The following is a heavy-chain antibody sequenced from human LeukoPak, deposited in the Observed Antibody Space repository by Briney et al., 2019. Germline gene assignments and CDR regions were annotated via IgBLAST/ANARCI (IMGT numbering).Heavy chain of an antibody. CDR2: IYYSGST. CDR3: ASRGLYSSYLDY. V-gene: IGHV4-39*01. D-gene: IGHD4-11*01. CDR1: GGSISSSSYY. Sequence: SETLSLTCTVSGGSISSSSYYWGWIRQPPGKGLEWVGRIYYSGSTYYNPSLKSRVTISVDTSKNQCSLKLSSVTAADTAVYYCASRGLYSSYLDYWGQGTLVTVSS. J-gene: IGHJ4*02.